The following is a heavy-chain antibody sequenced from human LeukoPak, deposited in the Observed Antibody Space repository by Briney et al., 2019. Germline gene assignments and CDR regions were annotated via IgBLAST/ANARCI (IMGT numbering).Heavy chain of an antibody. J-gene: IGHJ5*02. D-gene: IGHD3-10*01. CDR3: ARFYGSGSSTLNWFDP. Sequence: SETLSLTCTVSGGSISSYYWSWIRQPPGKGLEWIGHIYYSGSTNYNPSLKSRVTISVDTSKNQFSLKLSSVTAADTAVYYCARFYGSGSSTLNWFDPWGQGTLVTVSS. CDR1: GGSISSYY. CDR2: IYYSGST. V-gene: IGHV4-59*01.